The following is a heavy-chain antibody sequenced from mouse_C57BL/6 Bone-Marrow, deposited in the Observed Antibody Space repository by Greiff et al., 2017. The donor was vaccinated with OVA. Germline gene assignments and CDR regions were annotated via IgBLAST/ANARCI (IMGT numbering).Heavy chain of an antibody. CDR2: IYPNCCGT. CDR1: GFTFTSYC. D-gene: IGHD1-1*01. J-gene: IGHJ2*01. V-gene: IGHV1-72*01. CDR3: AKDYYGSSYYFDY. Sequence: VQLQQPGAALVQPGASVQLSCTASGFTFTSYCMPWVPQFPGPCLDWIGRIYPNCCGTKYHEKFKLKSTLTVDKPSSTAYMQLSSLTSEDSAVYYCAKDYYGSSYYFDYWGQGTTLTVSS.